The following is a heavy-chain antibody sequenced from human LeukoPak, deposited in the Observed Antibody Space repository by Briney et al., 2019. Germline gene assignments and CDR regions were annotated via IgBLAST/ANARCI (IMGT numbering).Heavy chain of an antibody. CDR3: ARFKYCSSTSCYFGYYYYMDV. D-gene: IGHD2-2*01. CDR2: ISAYNGNT. V-gene: IGHV1-18*01. Sequence: GASVKVSCKASGYTFTSYGISWVRQAPGQGLEWMGWISAYNGNTNYAQKLQGRVTMTTDTSTSTAYMELRSLRSDDTAVYYCARFKYCSSTSCYFGYYYYMDVWGKGTTVTVSS. J-gene: IGHJ6*03. CDR1: GYTFTSYG.